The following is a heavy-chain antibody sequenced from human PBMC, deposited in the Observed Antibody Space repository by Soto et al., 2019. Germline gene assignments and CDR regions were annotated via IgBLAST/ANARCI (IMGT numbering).Heavy chain of an antibody. D-gene: IGHD1-1*01. Sequence: EVQLLESGGGLVQPGGSLRLSCAASGFTFNNYAMSWVRQAPGKGLEWVSAISGSGGTTYYADSAKGRFTFSRDNSKNTLYLQMSSLRAEDTAVYYCAKAYDNSRYYFDCWGQGTLVTVSS. CDR1: GFTFNNYA. J-gene: IGHJ4*02. CDR3: AKAYDNSRYYFDC. V-gene: IGHV3-23*01. CDR2: ISGSGGTT.